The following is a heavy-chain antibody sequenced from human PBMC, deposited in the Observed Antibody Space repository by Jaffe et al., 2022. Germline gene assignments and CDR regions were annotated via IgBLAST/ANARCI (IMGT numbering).Heavy chain of an antibody. CDR1: GFTFSSYA. Sequence: EVQLLESGGGLVQPGGSLRLSCAASGFTFSSYAMSWVRQAPGKGLEWVSAISGSGGSTYYADSVKGRFTISRDNSKNTLYLQMNSLRAEDTAVYYCAKARNWNYGLDLYYYYYYMDVWGKGTTVTVSS. CDR2: ISGSGGST. V-gene: IGHV3-23*01. CDR3: AKARNWNYGLDLYYYYYYMDV. D-gene: IGHD1-7*01. J-gene: IGHJ6*03.